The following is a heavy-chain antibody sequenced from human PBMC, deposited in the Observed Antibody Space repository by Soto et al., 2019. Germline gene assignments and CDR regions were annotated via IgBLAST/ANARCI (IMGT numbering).Heavy chain of an antibody. D-gene: IGHD3-10*01. V-gene: IGHV4-61*01. CDR1: GGSVSSGSYY. CDR2: IYYSGST. CDR3: ARAPRKRITMVRGVADGMDV. J-gene: IGHJ6*02. Sequence: SETLSLTCTVSGGSVSSGSYYWSWIRQPPGKGLEWIGYIYYSGSTNYNPSLKSRVTISVDTSKNQFSLKLSSVTAADTAVYYCARAPRKRITMVRGVADGMDVWGQGTTVT.